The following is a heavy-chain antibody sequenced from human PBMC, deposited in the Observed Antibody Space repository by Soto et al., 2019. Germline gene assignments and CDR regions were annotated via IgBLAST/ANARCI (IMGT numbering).Heavy chain of an antibody. CDR1: GVSISSTSYN. CDR3: AARHFWSGPWTDRRLDD. D-gene: IGHD3-3*02. V-gene: IGHV4-39*07. J-gene: IGHJ4*02. CDR2: LDYSGTA. Sequence: PSETLSLTCNVSGVSISSTSYNWGWIRQPPGKGLEWIGTLDYSGTAHYNPSLKSRINISADPSKNQVSLTLTSVTAADTAVYYCAARHFWSGPWTDRRLDDWGQGTLVTVSS.